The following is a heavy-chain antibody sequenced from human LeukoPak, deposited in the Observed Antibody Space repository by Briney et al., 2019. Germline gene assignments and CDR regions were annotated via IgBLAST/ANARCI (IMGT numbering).Heavy chain of an antibody. CDR2: IYPGDSDT. Sequence: GESLKISCKGPGYSFTSYWIGWVGRMPGKGLEWMGIIYPGDSDTRYSPSFQGQVTISADKSISTAYPQWSSLKASDTAMYYCARRLRYCSGGSCYYFDYWGQGTLVTVSS. V-gene: IGHV5-51*01. CDR3: ARRLRYCSGGSCYYFDY. D-gene: IGHD2-15*01. CDR1: GYSFTSYW. J-gene: IGHJ4*02.